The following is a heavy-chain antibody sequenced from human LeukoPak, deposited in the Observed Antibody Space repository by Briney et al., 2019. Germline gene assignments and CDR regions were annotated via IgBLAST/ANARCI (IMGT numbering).Heavy chain of an antibody. D-gene: IGHD4-23*01. CDR3: ARADTVVINYFDY. CDR2: IYYSGST. Sequence: SQTLSLTCTVSGGSISSGGYYWSWIRQHPGKGLEWIGYIYYSGSTYYNPSLKSRVTISVGTSKNQFSLNLSSVTAADTAVYYCARADTVVINYFDYWGQGTLVTVSS. CDR1: GGSISSGGYY. J-gene: IGHJ4*02. V-gene: IGHV4-31*03.